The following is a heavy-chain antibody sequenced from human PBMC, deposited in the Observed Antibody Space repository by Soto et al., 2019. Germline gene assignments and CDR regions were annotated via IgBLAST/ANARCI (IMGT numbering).Heavy chain of an antibody. CDR1: GFTFSSYG. D-gene: IGHD6-6*01. Sequence: GGSLRLSCAASGFTFSSYGMHWVRQAPGKGLEWVAVISYDGSNKYYADSVKGRFTISRDNSKNTLYLQMNSLRAEDTAVYYCAAEREYSSYVSSYWGQGTLVTVSS. V-gene: IGHV3-30*03. CDR3: AAEREYSSYVSSY. J-gene: IGHJ4*02. CDR2: ISYDGSNK.